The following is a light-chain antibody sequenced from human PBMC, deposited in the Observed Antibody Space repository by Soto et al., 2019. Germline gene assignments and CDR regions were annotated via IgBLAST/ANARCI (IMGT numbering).Light chain of an antibody. CDR2: GAS. CDR1: QSVSSN. J-gene: IGKJ4*01. V-gene: IGKV3-15*01. CDR3: QQYHMWPLT. Sequence: EMVMTQSPATLSMSPGERATLSCRASQSVSSNLAWYQQKPGQAPRLLIYGASTRAGGIPAIFSGSGSGTEFTLTISSLPSEDVGVYFWQQYHMWPLTSGGGTKVEI.